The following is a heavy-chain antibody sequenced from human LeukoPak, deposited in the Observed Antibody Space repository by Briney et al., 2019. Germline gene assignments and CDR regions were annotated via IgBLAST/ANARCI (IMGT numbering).Heavy chain of an antibody. CDR2: IYSSGST. Sequence: PPESMSLTCPVSAPSLGGYYWSWIRQPPGKIREWIGYIYSSGSTGYNPSLKSRATISIDTSKDQSSLNLDSVTPADTPVYYCPSSLAYGIGLYWGQGTLVSVSS. V-gene: IGHV4-59*08. J-gene: IGHJ4*02. CDR1: APSLGGYY. D-gene: IGHD1-26*01. CDR3: PSSLAYGIGLY.